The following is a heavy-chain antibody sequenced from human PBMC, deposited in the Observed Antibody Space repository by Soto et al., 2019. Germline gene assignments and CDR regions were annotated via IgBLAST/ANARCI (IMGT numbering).Heavy chain of an antibody. CDR3: ARQQVARNLKYYYYYGMDV. Sequence: PGESLKISCKGSGYSFTSYWIGWVRQMPGKGLEWMGIIYPGDSDTRYSPSFQGQVTISADKSISTAYLQWSSLKASDTAMYYCARQQVARNLKYYYYYGMDVWGQGTTVTVSS. CDR1: GYSFTSYW. J-gene: IGHJ6*02. V-gene: IGHV5-51*01. D-gene: IGHD5-12*01. CDR2: IYPGDSDT.